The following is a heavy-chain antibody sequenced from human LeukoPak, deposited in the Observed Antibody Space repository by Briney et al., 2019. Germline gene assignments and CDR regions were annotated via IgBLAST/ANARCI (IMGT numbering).Heavy chain of an antibody. CDR2: ISGSGGDT. CDR3: AKWDTAMIRGFYFDY. CDR1: GGSISNYY. Sequence: ETLSLTCTVSGGSISNYYWSWVRQAPGKGLEWVSGISGSGGDTNYADSVKGRFSISRDNSKNTLYLQMNSLRAEDTAVYYCAKWDTAMIRGFYFDYWGQGTLVTVSS. J-gene: IGHJ4*02. D-gene: IGHD5-18*01. V-gene: IGHV3-23*01.